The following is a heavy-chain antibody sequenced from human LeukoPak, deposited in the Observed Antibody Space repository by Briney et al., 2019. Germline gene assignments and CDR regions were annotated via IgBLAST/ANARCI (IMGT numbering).Heavy chain of an antibody. J-gene: IGHJ5*02. D-gene: IGHD3-3*01. V-gene: IGHV4-59*01. CDR1: GGSISSYY. Sequence: PSETLSLTCTVSGGSISSYYWSWIRQPPGKGLEWIGYIYYSGSTKYNPSLESRVSISMDTSKNQISLTLKSLTAADTAVYYCARDRSEWSAEDNWFDHWGRGTLVTVSS. CDR2: IYYSGST. CDR3: ARDRSEWSAEDNWFDH.